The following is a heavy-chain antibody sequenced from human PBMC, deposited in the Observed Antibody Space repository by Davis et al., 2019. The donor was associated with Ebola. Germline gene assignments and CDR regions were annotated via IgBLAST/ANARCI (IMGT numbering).Heavy chain of an antibody. V-gene: IGHV3-11*01. Sequence: PGGSLRLSCAASGFTFSDYYMSWIRQAPGKGLEWVSYISSSGSTIYYADSVKGRFTISRDNAKNSLYLQMNSLRADDTAVYYCARSYCSSTSCYTDFDYWGQGTLVTVSS. D-gene: IGHD2-2*02. CDR2: ISSSGSTI. J-gene: IGHJ4*02. CDR1: GFTFSDYY. CDR3: ARSYCSSTSCYTDFDY.